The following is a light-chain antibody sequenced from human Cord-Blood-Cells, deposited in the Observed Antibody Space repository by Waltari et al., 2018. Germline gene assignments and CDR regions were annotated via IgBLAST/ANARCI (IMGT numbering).Light chain of an antibody. J-gene: IGLJ2*01. CDR1: SSDVGGYNY. CDR2: EVS. Sequence: QSALTQPPSASGSPGQSVTISCTGTSSDVGGYNYVPWYQQPPGKAPKLMIYEVSKRPSGVPDRFSGSKSGNTASLTVSGLQAEDEADYYCSSYAGSNNEVFGGGTKLTVL. CDR3: SSYAGSNNEV. V-gene: IGLV2-8*01.